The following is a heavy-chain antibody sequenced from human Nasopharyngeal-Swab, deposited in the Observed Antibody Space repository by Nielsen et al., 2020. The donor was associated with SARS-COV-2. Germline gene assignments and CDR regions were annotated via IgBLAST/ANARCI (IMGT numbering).Heavy chain of an antibody. CDR3: ASWDGFSLYYGMDV. CDR2: MNPSSGNT. Sequence: ASVKVSCKASGYTFTSYDINWVRQATGQGLEWMGWMNPSSGNTGYAQKFQGRVTMTRDTSTSTVYMELSSLRSEDTAVYYCASWDGFSLYYGMDVWGQGTTVTVSS. J-gene: IGHJ6*02. V-gene: IGHV1-8*01. CDR1: GYTFTSYD. D-gene: IGHD3-3*01.